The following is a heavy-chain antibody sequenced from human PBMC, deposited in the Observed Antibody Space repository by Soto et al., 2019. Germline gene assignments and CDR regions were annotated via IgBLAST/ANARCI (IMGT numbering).Heavy chain of an antibody. CDR1: GGSGSSGNYY. Sequence: SETLSLTCTVSGGSGSSGNYYWSWIRQPPGKGLEWIGYFYYTGSTNYNPSLKSRVTISIDASKNQFSLRLSSVTAADTAVYYCARSMYYSDGSNYSPFDYWGQGTLVTVSS. J-gene: IGHJ4*02. D-gene: IGHD3-22*01. V-gene: IGHV4-61*01. CDR2: FYYTGST. CDR3: ARSMYYSDGSNYSPFDY.